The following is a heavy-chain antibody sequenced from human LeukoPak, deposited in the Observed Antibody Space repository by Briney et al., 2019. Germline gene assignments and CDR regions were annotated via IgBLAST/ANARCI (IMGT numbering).Heavy chain of an antibody. Sequence: GGSLRLSCAASGFTFSSYAMSWVRQAPGKGLEWVGRIKSKTDGGTTDYAAPVKGRFTISRDDSKNTLYLQMNSLKTEDTAVYYCTTDPSRLPPRWAITKNWFDPWGQGTLVTVSS. CDR2: IKSKTDGGTT. J-gene: IGHJ5*02. D-gene: IGHD5-12*01. CDR3: TTDPSRLPPRWAITKNWFDP. V-gene: IGHV3-15*01. CDR1: GFTFSSYA.